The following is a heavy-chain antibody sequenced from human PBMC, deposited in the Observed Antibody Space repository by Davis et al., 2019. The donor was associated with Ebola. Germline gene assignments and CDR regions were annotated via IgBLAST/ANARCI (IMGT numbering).Heavy chain of an antibody. J-gene: IGHJ4*02. D-gene: IGHD3-22*01. Sequence: PGGSLRLSCTVSGGSISNYHWSWIRQPPGKGLEWIGYISYSGSTNYNPSLKSRVTISVATSKNQFSLKLSSMTAADTAVYYCARATMMVRAGLHFDYWGQGTLVTVSS. V-gene: IGHV4-59*01. CDR1: GGSISNYH. CDR3: ARATMMVRAGLHFDY. CDR2: ISYSGST.